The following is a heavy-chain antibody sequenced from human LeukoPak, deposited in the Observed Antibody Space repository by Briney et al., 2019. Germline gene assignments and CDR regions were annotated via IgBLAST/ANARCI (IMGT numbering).Heavy chain of an antibody. CDR1: GFTFSSYG. CDR3: AKATLGSCGGVRCYPFDY. CDR2: IRYDGSNK. Sequence: GGSLRLSCAASGFTFSSYGMHWVRQAPGKGLEWVAFIRYDGSNKYYADSVKGRFTISRDNSKNTLYLQMNSLRAEDTAVYYCAKATLGSCGGVRCYPFDYWGQGTLVTVSS. V-gene: IGHV3-30*02. D-gene: IGHD2-15*01. J-gene: IGHJ4*02.